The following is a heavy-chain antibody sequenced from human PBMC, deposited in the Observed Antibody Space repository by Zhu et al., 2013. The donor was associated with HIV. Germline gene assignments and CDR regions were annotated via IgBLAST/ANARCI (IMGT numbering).Heavy chain of an antibody. CDR2: MNPNSGDT. D-gene: IGHD3-10*01. V-gene: IGHV1-2*02. Sequence: QMHLVQSGAEVKKPGVSVKVSCKASGYSFTGYYIHWLRQAPGQGLEWMGWMNPNSGDTKYSQKFQGRVTMTRDTSITTAYMELSSLRSDDTAVYYCARDRSPRWFDPWGQGTLVTVSS. J-gene: IGHJ5*02. CDR1: GYSFTGYY. CDR3: ARDRSPRWFDP.